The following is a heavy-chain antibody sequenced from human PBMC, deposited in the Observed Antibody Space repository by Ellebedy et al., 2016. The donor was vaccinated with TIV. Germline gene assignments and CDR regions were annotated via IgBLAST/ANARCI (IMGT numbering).Heavy chain of an antibody. CDR2: IYHSGST. CDR1: VGLVTGSISY. CDR3: VYGRAVDAYDI. D-gene: IGHD4-17*01. J-gene: IGHJ3*02. Sequence: SETLSLTXTVSVGLVTGSISYCGWIRQPPGKGLEWIGSIYHSGSTYYNPSLKSRVTISVDTSKKQVSLKLSSVTAADTAIYYCVYGRAVDAYDIWGQGTMVTVSS. V-gene: IGHV4-39*01.